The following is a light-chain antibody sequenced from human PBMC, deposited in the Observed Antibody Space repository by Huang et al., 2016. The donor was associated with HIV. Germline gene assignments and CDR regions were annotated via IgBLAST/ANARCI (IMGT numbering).Light chain of an antibody. Sequence: DIQMTQSPSSLSASVGDRVTITCQARQDISNYLNWYQQKPGKAPNLLIYDVSNLETGGPSRFSGSGSGTDFTFTISSLQPEDIATYYCQQYDNLPITFGQGTRLEMK. J-gene: IGKJ5*01. CDR1: QDISNY. V-gene: IGKV1-33*01. CDR2: DVS. CDR3: QQYDNLPIT.